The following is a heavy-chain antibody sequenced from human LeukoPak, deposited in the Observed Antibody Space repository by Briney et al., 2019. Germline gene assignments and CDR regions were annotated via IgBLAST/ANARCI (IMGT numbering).Heavy chain of an antibody. J-gene: IGHJ4*02. CDR3: ARADSSGYSLDENFDY. Sequence: SVKVSCKASGGTLSSYALNWVRQAPGQGPEWIGRIIPIFAIVNYAQNFQGRVTITADKSTNTAYMELSSLRFEDTAFYYCARADSSGYSLDENFDYWGQGTLVTVSS. D-gene: IGHD3-22*01. CDR1: GGTLSSYA. CDR2: IIPIFAIV. V-gene: IGHV1-69*04.